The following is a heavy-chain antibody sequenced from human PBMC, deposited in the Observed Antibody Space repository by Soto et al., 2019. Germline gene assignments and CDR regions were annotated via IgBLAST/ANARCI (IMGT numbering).Heavy chain of an antibody. CDR1: GFSFSTSV. Sequence: EAQLLESGGDLVQPGGSLRLSCAASGFSFSTSVLNWVRQAPGKGLEWLSAITESGAKTYYADSVKGRFTISRDNSKNTLYLQMSNLRAGDTAVYYCAKDHGQWGQDHGSPSP. CDR2: ITESGAKT. J-gene: IGHJ1*01. V-gene: IGHV3-23*01. CDR3: AKDHGQ.